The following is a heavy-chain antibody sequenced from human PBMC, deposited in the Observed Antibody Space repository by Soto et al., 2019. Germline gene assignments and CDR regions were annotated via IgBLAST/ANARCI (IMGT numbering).Heavy chain of an antibody. V-gene: IGHV4-39*01. Sequence: QLQLQESGPGLMKPSETLSLSFTVSGGSISSSSYYWDWIRQPPGKGLEWIGSIYYSGSTYYNPSLKSRVTISVDTSKNQFSLKLSSVTTADTAVYYCARRGGATIMDYWGQGTLVTVSS. CDR1: GGSISSSSYY. CDR2: IYYSGST. D-gene: IGHD5-12*01. CDR3: ARRGGATIMDY. J-gene: IGHJ4*02.